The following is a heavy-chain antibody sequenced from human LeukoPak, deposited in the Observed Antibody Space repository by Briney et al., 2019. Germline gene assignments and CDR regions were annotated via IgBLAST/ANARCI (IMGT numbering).Heavy chain of an antibody. CDR2: INRDGSAK. CDR3: ARGGQN. J-gene: IGHJ4*02. V-gene: IGHV3-7*04. D-gene: IGHD5-12*01. Sequence: GGSLTLSCAASGFTFSSNWMQWVRQAPGKGLEWVANINRDGSAKYYVDSLLGRFTISRDNAKNSLYLQMNSLRAEDTAVYYCARGGQNWGQGTLIPDSS. CDR1: GFTFSSNW.